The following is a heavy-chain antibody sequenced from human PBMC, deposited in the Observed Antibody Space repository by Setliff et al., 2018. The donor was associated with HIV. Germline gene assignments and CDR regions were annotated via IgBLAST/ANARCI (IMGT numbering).Heavy chain of an antibody. V-gene: IGHV1-69*06. CDR3: ARDVYYYFYMDV. Sequence: AASVKVSCKASGDTFSSYAISWVRQAPGQGLEWMGRIIPIFGSPNYAQKFQGRVTITAGKSTSTAYMELSSLRSEDTAVYYCARDVYYYFYMDVWGKGTTVTVSS. J-gene: IGHJ6*03. CDR2: IIPIFGSP. CDR1: GDTFSSYA.